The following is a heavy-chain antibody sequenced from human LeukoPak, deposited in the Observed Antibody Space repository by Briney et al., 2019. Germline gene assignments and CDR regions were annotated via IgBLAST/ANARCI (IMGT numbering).Heavy chain of an antibody. Sequence: GSLRLSCEASGFTFSSYEMDWIRQPPGKGLEWIGEINHSGSTNYNPSLKSRVTISVDTSKNQFSLKLSSVTAADTAVYYCARRKRSGCSSTSCLLNWFDPWGQGTLVTVSS. CDR1: GFTFSSYE. J-gene: IGHJ5*02. D-gene: IGHD2-2*01. CDR3: ARRKRSGCSSTSCLLNWFDP. V-gene: IGHV4-34*01. CDR2: INHSGST.